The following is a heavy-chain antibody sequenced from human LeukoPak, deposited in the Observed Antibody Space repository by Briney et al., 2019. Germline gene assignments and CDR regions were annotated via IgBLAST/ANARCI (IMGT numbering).Heavy chain of an antibody. D-gene: IGHD2-2*01. CDR1: GFSLSTGGVG. CDR3: AHRPSLYCSSTSCYHEFDY. V-gene: IGHV2-5*01. Sequence: SVPTLVNPTQTLTLTCTFSGFSLSTGGVGVGWIRQPPVKALERLALTNWNDATRYSPSLKSRLTITKDTSKNQMVLTMTNMDPVDTATYYCAHRPSLYCSSTSCYHEFDYWGQGTLVTVSS. CDR2: TNWNDAT. J-gene: IGHJ4*02.